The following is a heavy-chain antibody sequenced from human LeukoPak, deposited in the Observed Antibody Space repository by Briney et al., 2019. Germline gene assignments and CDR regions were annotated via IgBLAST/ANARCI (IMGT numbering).Heavy chain of an antibody. CDR3: AREGEYYYDSSGYLDAFDI. J-gene: IGHJ3*02. Sequence: ASVKVSCXASGYTFTGYYMHWVRQAPGQGLEWMGRINPNSGGTNYAQKFQGRVTMTRDTSISTAYMELSRLRSDDTAVYYCAREGEYYYDSSGYLDAFDIWGQGTMVTVSS. CDR1: GYTFTGYY. D-gene: IGHD3-22*01. V-gene: IGHV1-2*06. CDR2: INPNSGGT.